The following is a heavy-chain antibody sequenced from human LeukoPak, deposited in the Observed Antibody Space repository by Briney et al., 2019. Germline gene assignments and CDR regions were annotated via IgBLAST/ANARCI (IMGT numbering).Heavy chain of an antibody. CDR2: ISTDNGDT. V-gene: IGHV1-18*01. CDR1: GYTFTTYG. J-gene: IGHJ4*02. Sequence: ASVKVFCKSSGYTFTTYGITWVRQAPGQGLEWMGWISTDNGDTNYAQKLQGRVTMTTDTSTSTAYMELRSLRSDDTAVYYCAREGLGELTLDCWGQGTLVTVSS. D-gene: IGHD3-16*01. CDR3: AREGLGELTLDC.